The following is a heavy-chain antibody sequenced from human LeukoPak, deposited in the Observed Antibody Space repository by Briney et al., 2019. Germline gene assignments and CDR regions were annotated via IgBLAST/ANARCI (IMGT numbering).Heavy chain of an antibody. CDR1: GYTFTSYY. CDR3: ARDQSLVAGTAVVGYYYYGMDV. V-gene: IGHV1-46*01. J-gene: IGHJ6*02. D-gene: IGHD6-19*01. CDR2: INPSGGST. Sequence: ASVKVSCKASGYTFTSYYMHWVRQAPGQGLERMGIINPSGGSTSYAQKFQGRVTMTRDTSTSTVYMELSSLRSEDTAVYYCARDQSLVAGTAVVGYYYYGMDVWGQGTTVTVSS.